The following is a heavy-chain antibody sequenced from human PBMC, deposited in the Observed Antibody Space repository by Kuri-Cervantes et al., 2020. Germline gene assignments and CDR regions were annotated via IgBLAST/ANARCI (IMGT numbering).Heavy chain of an antibody. CDR2: IFSNDEK. CDR3: ARSLVHLNYFDY. D-gene: IGHD3-10*01. Sequence: ETLSLTCTVSGASISNGDYYWSWIRQPPGKGLEWLAHIFSNDEKSYSTSLKSRLTISKGTSKSQVVLTMTNLDPVDTATYYCARSLVHLNYFDYWGQGTLVTVSS. CDR1: GASISNGDYY. V-gene: IGHV2-26*01. J-gene: IGHJ4*02.